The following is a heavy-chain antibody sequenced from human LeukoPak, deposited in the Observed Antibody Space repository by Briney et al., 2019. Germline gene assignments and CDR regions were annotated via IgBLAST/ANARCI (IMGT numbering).Heavy chain of an antibody. D-gene: IGHD3-3*01. Sequence: SETLSLTCTVSGGSISSSSYYWGWIRQPPGKGLEWIGSIYYSGSTYYNPSLKSRVTMSVDPSKNQFSLKLGSVTAADTAVYYCARDAYDFWSGYPDPNGGMDVWGQGTTVTVSS. J-gene: IGHJ6*02. CDR3: ARDAYDFWSGYPDPNGGMDV. CDR1: GGSISSSSYY. CDR2: IYYSGST. V-gene: IGHV4-39*07.